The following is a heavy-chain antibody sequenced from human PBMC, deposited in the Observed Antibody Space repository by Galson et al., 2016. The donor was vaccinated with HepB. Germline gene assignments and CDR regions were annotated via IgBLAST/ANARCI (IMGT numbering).Heavy chain of an antibody. CDR1: GFTFSSYA. CDR3: ARERMDNGYGSVSYYQYYYYGMDV. Sequence: SLRLSCAASGFTFSSYAMSWVRQAPGKGLEWVAAISGRGHTTYYADSVKGRFTISRDNSKNTLYLQMNSLRAEDTALYYCARERMDNGYGSVSYYQYYYYGMDVWGQATTVTVSS. D-gene: IGHD3-10*01. J-gene: IGHJ6*02. CDR2: ISGRGHTT. V-gene: IGHV3-23*01.